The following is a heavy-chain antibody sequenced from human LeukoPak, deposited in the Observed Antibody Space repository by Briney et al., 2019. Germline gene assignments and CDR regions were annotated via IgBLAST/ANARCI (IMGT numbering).Heavy chain of an antibody. CDR1: GFNFNNYW. V-gene: IGHV3-7*01. J-gene: IGHJ4*02. CDR3: VRNLPGAGY. D-gene: IGHD3-9*01. CDR2: IKTDGSET. Sequence: GGSLRLSCAASGFNFNNYWLSWVRQAPGKGLEWVANIKTDGSETYYVDAVKGRFTISRDNAKNSLYLQMNNLRVEDTAVYYCVRNLPGAGYWGQGTLVIVSS.